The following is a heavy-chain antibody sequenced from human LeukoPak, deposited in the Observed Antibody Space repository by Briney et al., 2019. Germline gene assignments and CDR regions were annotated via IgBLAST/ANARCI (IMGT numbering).Heavy chain of an antibody. J-gene: IGHJ4*02. CDR1: GFTFSSYA. V-gene: IGHV3-30-3*01. CDR3: ARGRYGDYLDY. Sequence: PGGSLRLSCAASGFTFSSYAMHWVRQAPGKGLEWVAVISYDGSNKYYADSVKGRFTISRDNSKNTLYLQMNSLRAEDTAVYYCARGRYGDYLDYWGQGTLVTVSS. CDR2: ISYDGSNK. D-gene: IGHD4-17*01.